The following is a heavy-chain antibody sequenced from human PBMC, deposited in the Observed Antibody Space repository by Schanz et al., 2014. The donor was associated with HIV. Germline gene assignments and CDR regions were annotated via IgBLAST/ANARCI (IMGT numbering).Heavy chain of an antibody. CDR2: ISSSSSYI. D-gene: IGHD3-10*01. V-gene: IGHV3-21*04. J-gene: IGHJ6*04. CDR1: GFTFSTYN. CDR3: ARDMGLLWFGESPGDLRGGMDV. Sequence: EVQLVESGGGLVQPGGSLRLSCAASGFTFSTYNMNWVRQAPGKGLEWVSSISSSSSYIYYADSVKGRFTISRDNANNSLYLQMNSLRAEDTALYYCARDMGLLWFGESPGDLRGGMDVWGEGTTVTVSS.